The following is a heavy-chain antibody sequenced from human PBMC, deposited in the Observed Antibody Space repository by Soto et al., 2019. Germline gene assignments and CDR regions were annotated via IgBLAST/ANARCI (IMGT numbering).Heavy chain of an antibody. CDR2: IYWDDDK. J-gene: IGHJ4*02. CDR1: GFSLSTSGVG. CDR3: ARTCGGDCPVGN. Sequence: QITLKESGPPLVNPTQTLTLTCTFSGFSLSTSGVGVGWIRQPPGKALEWLALIYWDDDKRYSPSLKSRLTITKDTSKNQVVLTMTNMDPVDTATYYCARTCGGDCPVGNWGQGTLVTVSS. V-gene: IGHV2-5*02. D-gene: IGHD2-21*01.